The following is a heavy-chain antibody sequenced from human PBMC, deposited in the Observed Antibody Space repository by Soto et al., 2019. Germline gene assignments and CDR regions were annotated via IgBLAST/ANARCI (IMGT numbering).Heavy chain of an antibody. CDR3: ARDRAAAGDDYFDY. CDR2: SIPIFGTA. Sequence: QVQLVQSGAEVKKPGSSVKVSCKASGGTFSSYAISWVRQAPGQGLEWMGGSIPIFGTANYAQKFQGRVTITADEYTSTAYMELSSLRSEDTAVDYCARDRAAAGDDYFDYWGQGTLVTVSS. D-gene: IGHD6-13*01. J-gene: IGHJ4*02. CDR1: GGTFSSYA. V-gene: IGHV1-69*01.